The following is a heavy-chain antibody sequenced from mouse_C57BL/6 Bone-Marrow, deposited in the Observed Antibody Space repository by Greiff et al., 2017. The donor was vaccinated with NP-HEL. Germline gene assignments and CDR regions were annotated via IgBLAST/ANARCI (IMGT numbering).Heavy chain of an antibody. V-gene: IGHV1-61*01. CDR3: ARSMGPFGY. J-gene: IGHJ2*01. CDR1: GYTFTSYW. Sequence: QVHVKQSGAELVRPGSSVKLSCKASGYTFTSYWMDWVKQRPGQGLEWIGNIYPSDSETHYNQKFKDKATLTVDKSSSTAYMQLSSLTSEDSAVYYCARSMGPFGYWGQGTTLTVSS. CDR2: IYPSDSET. D-gene: IGHD2-3*01.